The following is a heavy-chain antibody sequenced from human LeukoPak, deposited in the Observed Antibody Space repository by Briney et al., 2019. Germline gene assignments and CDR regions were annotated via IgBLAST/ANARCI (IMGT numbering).Heavy chain of an antibody. Sequence: SQTLSLTCTVSGGSISSGSYYWSWIRQPAGKGLEWIGRIYTSGSTNYNPSLESRVTISVDTSKNQFSLKLSSVTAADTAVYYCAGGGSHWFDPWGQGTLVTVSS. CDR2: IYTSGST. V-gene: IGHV4-61*02. J-gene: IGHJ5*02. CDR3: AGGGSHWFDP. CDR1: GGSISSGSYY. D-gene: IGHD3-10*01.